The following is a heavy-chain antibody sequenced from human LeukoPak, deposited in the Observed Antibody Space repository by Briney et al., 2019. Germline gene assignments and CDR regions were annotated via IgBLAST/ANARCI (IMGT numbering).Heavy chain of an antibody. CDR2: IEEDGSEK. J-gene: IGHJ4*02. Sequence: PGGSLRLSCAASGFTFSSYWMSWIRQAPGKGLEWVANIEEDGSEKYYVDSVRGRFTISRDNAKNSLSLQMNSLRAEDTAVYYCARDRTGNDYWGQGALVTVSS. D-gene: IGHD1-1*01. V-gene: IGHV3-7*01. CDR3: ARDRTGNDY. CDR1: GFTFSSYW.